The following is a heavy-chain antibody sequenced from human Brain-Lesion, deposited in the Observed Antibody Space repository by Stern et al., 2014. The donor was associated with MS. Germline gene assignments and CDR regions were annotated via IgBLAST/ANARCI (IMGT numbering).Heavy chain of an antibody. D-gene: IGHD5-18*01. CDR3: ARHQLGYGYAYLRY. V-gene: IGHV4-39*01. J-gene: IGHJ4*02. CDR1: GDSLSSSTFY. CDR2: VYYSGNT. Sequence: QVQLQESGPGLVKPSDTLSLTCSVSGDSLSSSTFYWGWIRQPPGKGPEWIGSVYYSGNTYYHPSLKSRVTISVDPSKTQFSLRLPSVTAADTAVYYCARHQLGYGYAYLRYWGQGTLVTVSS.